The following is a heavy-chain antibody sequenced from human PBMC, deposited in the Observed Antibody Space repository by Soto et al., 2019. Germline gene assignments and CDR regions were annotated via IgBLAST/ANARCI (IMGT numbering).Heavy chain of an antibody. D-gene: IGHD3-16*01. CDR3: AMVDVYVTPSPQDV. CDR1: GYSFTRYG. V-gene: IGHV1-18*01. Sequence: ASVKVSCKASGYSFTRYGIALARQAPGQGLEWMGWINTYNGNTNYAQNLQGRVTLTTDTSTSTAYMELTSLRSNDTAIYYCAMVDVYVTPSPQDVWGQGTTVTVSS. CDR2: INTYNGNT. J-gene: IGHJ6*02.